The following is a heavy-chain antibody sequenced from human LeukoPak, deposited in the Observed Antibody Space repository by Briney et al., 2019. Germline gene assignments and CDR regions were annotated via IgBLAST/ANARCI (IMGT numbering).Heavy chain of an antibody. Sequence: PSETLSLTCTVSGYSISSGYYWGWIRQPPGKGLEWIGSMLHSGSTYYNPSLKSRVTMSVDTSKNQFSLKLSSVTAADTAVYYCARVRYNWNRDFDYWGQGTLVTVSS. J-gene: IGHJ4*02. CDR1: GYSISSGYY. CDR3: ARVRYNWNRDFDY. V-gene: IGHV4-38-2*02. CDR2: MLHSGST. D-gene: IGHD1-20*01.